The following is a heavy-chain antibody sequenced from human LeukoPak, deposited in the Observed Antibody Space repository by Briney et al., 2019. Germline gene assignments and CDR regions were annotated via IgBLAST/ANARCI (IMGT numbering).Heavy chain of an antibody. J-gene: IGHJ4*02. CDR1: GFTVSSNY. CDR3: ARDYYDSSGYPYYIDY. V-gene: IGHV3-66*01. CDR2: IYSGGST. D-gene: IGHD3-22*01. Sequence: GGSLRLSCAASGFTVSSNYMSWVRQAPGKGLEWVSVIYSGGSTYYADSVKGRFTISRDNSKNTLYLQMNSLRAEDTAVYYCARDYYDSSGYPYYIDYWGQGTLVTVSS.